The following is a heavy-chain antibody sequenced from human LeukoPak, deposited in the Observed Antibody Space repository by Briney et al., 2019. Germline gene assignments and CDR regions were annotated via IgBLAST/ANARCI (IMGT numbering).Heavy chain of an antibody. CDR1: GDSVSSNSAA. CDR2: TYYRSKWYN. D-gene: IGHD1-26*01. CDR3: ARDGGEVGATDYYYYYYMDV. Sequence: SQTLSLTCAISGDSVSSNSAAWNWTRQSPSRGLEWLGRTYYRSKWYNDYAVSVKSRITINPDTSKNQFSLQLNSVTPEDTAVYYCARDGGEVGATDYYYYYYMDVWGKGTTVTVSS. J-gene: IGHJ6*03. V-gene: IGHV6-1*01.